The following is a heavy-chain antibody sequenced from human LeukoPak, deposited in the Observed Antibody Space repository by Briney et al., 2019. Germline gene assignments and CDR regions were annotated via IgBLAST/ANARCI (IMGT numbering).Heavy chain of an antibody. J-gene: IGHJ6*02. V-gene: IGHV3-33*01. D-gene: IGHD3-22*01. CDR3: AREIGLPDYYDSSGYRLYYYYGMDV. Sequence: PGGSLRLSCAASGFTFSSYGMHWVRQAPGKGLEWVAVIWYDGSNKYYADSVKGRFTISRDNSKNTLYLQMNSLRAEDTAVYYCAREIGLPDYYDSSGYRLYYYYGMDVWGQGTTVTVSS. CDR1: GFTFSSYG. CDR2: IWYDGSNK.